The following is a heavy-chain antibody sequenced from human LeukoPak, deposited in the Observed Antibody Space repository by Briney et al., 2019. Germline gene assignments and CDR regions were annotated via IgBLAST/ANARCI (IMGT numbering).Heavy chain of an antibody. CDR3: ARPRYCSSTSCYEVDP. D-gene: IGHD2-2*01. CDR1: GGSISSYY. V-gene: IGHV4-59*01. J-gene: IGHJ5*02. CDR2: IYYSGST. Sequence: SETLSLTCTVSGGSISSYYWNWIRQPPGKGLEWIGYIYYSGSTNYNPSLKSRVTISVDTSKNQFSLKLSSVTAADTAVYYCARPRYCSSTSCYEVDPWGQGTLVTVSS.